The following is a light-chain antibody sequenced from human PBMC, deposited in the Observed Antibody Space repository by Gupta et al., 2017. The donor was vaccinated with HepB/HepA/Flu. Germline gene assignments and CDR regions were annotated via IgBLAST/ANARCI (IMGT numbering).Light chain of an antibody. Sequence: SYELTQPPSVSVSPGQTATITCSGNKLGDRYASWYQQKPGQSPMLVIYHDAKRPSGVSERFSGSNTGNTATLTISGTQALDEADDYCQAWDTSTYVVFGGGTKLTVL. CDR2: HDA. CDR3: QAWDTSTYVV. CDR1: KLGDRY. V-gene: IGLV3-1*01. J-gene: IGLJ2*01.